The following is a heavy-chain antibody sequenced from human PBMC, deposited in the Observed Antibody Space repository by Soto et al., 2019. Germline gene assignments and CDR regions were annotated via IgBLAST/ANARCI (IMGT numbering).Heavy chain of an antibody. CDR3: ARYEYYYDSSGYYRALFDY. CDR1: GYTFTSYG. J-gene: IGHJ4*02. Sequence: ASVKVSCKASGYTFTSYGISWVRQAPGQGLEWMGWISAYNGNTNYAQKLQGRLTMTTDTSTSTAYMELRSLRSDDTAVYYCARYEYYYDSSGYYRALFDYWGQGTLVTVSS. D-gene: IGHD3-22*01. V-gene: IGHV1-18*01. CDR2: ISAYNGNT.